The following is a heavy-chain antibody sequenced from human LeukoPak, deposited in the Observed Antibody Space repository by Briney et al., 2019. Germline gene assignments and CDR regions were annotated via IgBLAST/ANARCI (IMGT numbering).Heavy chain of an antibody. CDR2: IYHSGST. Sequence: SETLSLTCAVSGYSISSGYYWGWIRQPPGKGLEWIGNIYHSGSTYYNPSLKSRVTMSVDTSKNQFSLKVSSVTAPDTAVYYCARKYNWNYLDWGQGTLVTVSS. CDR1: GYSISSGYY. V-gene: IGHV4-38-2*01. CDR3: ARKYNWNYLD. D-gene: IGHD1-7*01. J-gene: IGHJ4*02.